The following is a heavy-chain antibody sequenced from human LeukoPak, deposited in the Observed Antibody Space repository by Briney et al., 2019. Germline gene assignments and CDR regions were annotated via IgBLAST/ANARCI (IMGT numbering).Heavy chain of an antibody. CDR2: ITETGGAT. Sequence: PGGSLRLSCAASGFTFNTYPMNWVRQAPGNGLEWVSGITETGGATKSADSVKGRFTISRDNSKNTLYLQMNSLRAEDTAVYYCAKNPEHIVVVTAGRYFDYWGQGTLVTVSS. D-gene: IGHD2-21*02. V-gene: IGHV3-23*01. CDR1: GFTFNTYP. J-gene: IGHJ4*02. CDR3: AKNPEHIVVVTAGRYFDY.